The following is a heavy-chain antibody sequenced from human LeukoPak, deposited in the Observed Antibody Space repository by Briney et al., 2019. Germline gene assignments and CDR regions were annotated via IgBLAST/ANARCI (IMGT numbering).Heavy chain of an antibody. CDR1: GGTFSSYA. V-gene: IGHV1-69*13. Sequence: SVKVSCKASGGTFSSYAISWVRQAPGQGLEWVGGIIPIFGTANYAQKFQGRVTITADESTSTAYMALSSLRSEDTAVYYCAGRLGVWGSYRPFGGWGQGTLVTVSS. J-gene: IGHJ4*02. D-gene: IGHD3-16*02. CDR2: IIPIFGTA. CDR3: AGRLGVWGSYRPFGG.